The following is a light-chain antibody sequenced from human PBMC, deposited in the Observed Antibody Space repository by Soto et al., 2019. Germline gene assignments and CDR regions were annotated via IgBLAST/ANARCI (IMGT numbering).Light chain of an antibody. J-gene: IGLJ2*01. Sequence: QSALTQPPSASGSPGQSVAISCTGTSSDVGGYNYVSWYQQHPGKAPKLIISEVTKRPSGVPDRFSGSKSGNTASLTVSGLQADYEADDFCSSYAGNNNLIFGGGTKVTVL. CDR2: EVT. CDR3: SSYAGNNNLI. V-gene: IGLV2-8*01. CDR1: SSDVGGYNY.